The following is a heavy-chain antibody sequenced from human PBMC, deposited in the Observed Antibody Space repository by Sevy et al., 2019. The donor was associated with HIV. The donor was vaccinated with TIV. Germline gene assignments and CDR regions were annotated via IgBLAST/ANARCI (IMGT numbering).Heavy chain of an antibody. Sequence: SETLSLTCTVSGGSITSLYWNWIRQPPGKGLEWIANIYYNDHINYNPSLKRRVTFSLDTSKNQFSLRLSSVTAADTAMYYCAGENAWGRGYSWGQGTLVTVSS. D-gene: IGHD1-26*01. J-gene: IGHJ4*02. V-gene: IGHV4-59*08. CDR3: AGENAWGRGYS. CDR2: IYYNDHI. CDR1: GGSITSLY.